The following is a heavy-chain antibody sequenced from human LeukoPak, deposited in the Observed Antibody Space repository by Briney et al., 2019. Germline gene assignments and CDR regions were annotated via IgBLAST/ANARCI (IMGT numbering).Heavy chain of an antibody. Sequence: SETLSLTCTVSGGSISSYYWSWIRQPPGKGLEWIGYIYYSGSTNYNPSLKSRVTISVDTSKNQFSLKLSSVTAADTAVYSCARAPTKYSSSWYFDYWGQGTLVTVSS. CDR2: IYYSGST. CDR3: ARAPTKYSSSWYFDY. D-gene: IGHD6-13*01. J-gene: IGHJ4*02. V-gene: IGHV4-59*01. CDR1: GGSISSYY.